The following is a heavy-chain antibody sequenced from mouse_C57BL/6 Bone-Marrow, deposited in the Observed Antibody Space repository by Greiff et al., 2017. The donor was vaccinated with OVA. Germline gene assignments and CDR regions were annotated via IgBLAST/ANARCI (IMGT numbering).Heavy chain of an antibody. J-gene: IGHJ4*01. Sequence: VQLQQSGAELVRPGSSVKMSCKTSGYTFTSYGINWVKQRPGQGLEWIGSIYIGNGYTVYNEKFKGKATLTSDTSSSTAYMQLSSLTSEDSAIYFCARDETGRGDYWGQGTSVTVSS. CDR3: ARDETGRGDY. CDR1: GYTFTSYG. V-gene: IGHV1-58*01. D-gene: IGHD4-1*01. CDR2: IYIGNGYT.